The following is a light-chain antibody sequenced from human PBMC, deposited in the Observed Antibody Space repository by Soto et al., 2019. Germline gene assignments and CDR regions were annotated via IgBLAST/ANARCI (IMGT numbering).Light chain of an antibody. Sequence: EIVMTQSPSTLSVSPWERSTLSFMASESISNKLAWYQQRPGQAPRLLIYGASTRATAIPARFSGSGSGTEFTLTISSLQSEDFAVYYCQQYDDWPETFGQGTKVDIK. CDR3: QQYDDWPET. CDR2: GAS. V-gene: IGKV3-15*01. CDR1: ESISNK. J-gene: IGKJ1*01.